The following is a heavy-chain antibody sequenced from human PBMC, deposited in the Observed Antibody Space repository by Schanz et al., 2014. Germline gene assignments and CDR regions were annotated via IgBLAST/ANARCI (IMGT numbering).Heavy chain of an antibody. CDR1: GYTFTSYY. D-gene: IGHD6-13*01. J-gene: IGHJ4*02. Sequence: QVQLVQSGAEVKKPGASVKVSCKASGYTFTSYYMHWVRQAPGQGLEWMGIINPSGGSTSYAQKFQGRVTMTRDTSTSTVYMELNSLRSEDTAVYYCARDGEAAAGCDYWGQGTLVTVSS. CDR2: INPSGGST. V-gene: IGHV1-46*03. CDR3: ARDGEAAAGCDY.